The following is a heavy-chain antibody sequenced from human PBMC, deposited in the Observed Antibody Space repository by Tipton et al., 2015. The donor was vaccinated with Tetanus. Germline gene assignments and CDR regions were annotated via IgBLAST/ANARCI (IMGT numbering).Heavy chain of an antibody. J-gene: IGHJ6*02. D-gene: IGHD3-3*01. Sequence: GLVKPSETLSLTCTVSGGSISSYNWSWIRQPPGKGLEWIGYIYYSGSTNYNPSLKSRVTISVDTSKNQFSLKLSSVTAADTAVYYCARDRSITIFGVVPINYYYGMDVWGQGTTVTVSS. CDR3: ARDRSITIFGVVPINYYYGMDV. V-gene: IGHV4-59*01. CDR1: GGSISSYN. CDR2: IYYSGST.